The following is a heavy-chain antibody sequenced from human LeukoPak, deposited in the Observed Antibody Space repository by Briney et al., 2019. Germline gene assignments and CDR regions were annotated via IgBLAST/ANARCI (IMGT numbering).Heavy chain of an antibody. CDR3: AAVIDY. CDR2: ISGSGGST. Sequence: GGSLRLSCAASGFTFSSYGMSWVRQAPGKGLEWVSAISGSGGSTYYADSVKGRFSISRDNANNSVYLQMNNLRAEDTAVYYCAAVIDYWGQGTLVTVSS. CDR1: GFTFSSYG. V-gene: IGHV3-23*01. J-gene: IGHJ4*02.